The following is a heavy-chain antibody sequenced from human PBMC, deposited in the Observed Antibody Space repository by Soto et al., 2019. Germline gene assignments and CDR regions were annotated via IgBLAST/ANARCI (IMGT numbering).Heavy chain of an antibody. CDR3: ARRTGLGYYYYMDV. CDR2: ISAYNGNT. V-gene: IGHV1-18*01. CDR1: GYTFTSYG. D-gene: IGHD1-1*01. J-gene: IGHJ6*03. Sequence: ASVKVSCKASGYTFTSYGISWVRQAPGQGLEWMGWISAYNGNTNYAQKLQGRVTMTTDTSTSTAYMELRSLRSDDTAAYYCARRTGLGYYYYMDVWGKGTTVTVSS.